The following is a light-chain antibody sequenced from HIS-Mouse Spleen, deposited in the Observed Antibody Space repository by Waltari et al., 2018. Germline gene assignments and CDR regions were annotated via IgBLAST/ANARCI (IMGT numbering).Light chain of an antibody. V-gene: IGLV1-44*01. CDR1: SSNIGSNT. J-gene: IGLJ3*02. CDR3: AAWDDSLNGPV. Sequence: QSVLTQPPSASGTPGQRVTISCSGSSSNIGSNTVNWYQQLPGTAPKLLIYSNNPRPAGGPDRCSGSKAGTSASLAISGLQSEDEADYYCAAWDDSLNGPVFGGGTKLTVL. CDR2: SNN.